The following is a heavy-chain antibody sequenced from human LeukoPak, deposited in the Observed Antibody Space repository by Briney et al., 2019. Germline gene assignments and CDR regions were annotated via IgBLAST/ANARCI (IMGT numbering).Heavy chain of an antibody. Sequence: AGGSLRLSCAASGFTFSSYGMHWVRQAPGKGLEWVAFIRYDGSNKYYADSVKGRFTISRDNSKNTLYLQMNSLRAEDTAVYYCAKDRRVPYYFDYWGQGTLVTVSS. J-gene: IGHJ4*02. D-gene: IGHD3-10*01. CDR1: GFTFSSYG. CDR2: IRYDGSNK. V-gene: IGHV3-30*02. CDR3: AKDRRVPYYFDY.